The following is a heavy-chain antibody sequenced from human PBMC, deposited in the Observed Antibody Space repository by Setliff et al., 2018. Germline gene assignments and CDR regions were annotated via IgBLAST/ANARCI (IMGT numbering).Heavy chain of an antibody. CDR1: GESSSGYY. V-gene: IGHV4-34*12. CDR3: ARHATYYYGSGNLPFDH. CDR2: IMDGRDT. D-gene: IGHD3-10*01. Sequence: KASETLSLTCAIYGESSSGYYWSWIRQSPGKTLEWIGEIMDGRDTVYNPSLNSRVTISFDTSRNQFSLELSSVTAADTAVYYCARHATYYYGSGNLPFDHWAQGSPVTVSS. J-gene: IGHJ4*02.